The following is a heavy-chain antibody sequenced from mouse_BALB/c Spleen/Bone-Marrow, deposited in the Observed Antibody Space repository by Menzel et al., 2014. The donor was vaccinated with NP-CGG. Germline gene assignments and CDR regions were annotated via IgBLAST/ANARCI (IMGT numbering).Heavy chain of an antibody. CDR3: SREGAY. J-gene: IGHJ3*01. Sequence: QVQLQQSGAELVKPGASVKLSCKASGYTFTSYYMYWVKRRPGQGLEWIGEITPSNGDTNFNEKFKSKATLTVDKSSSTAYMQLSSLTPEDSAVYYCSREGAYWGQGTLVTVSA. V-gene: IGHV1S81*02. CDR1: GYTFTSYY. CDR2: ITPSNGDT.